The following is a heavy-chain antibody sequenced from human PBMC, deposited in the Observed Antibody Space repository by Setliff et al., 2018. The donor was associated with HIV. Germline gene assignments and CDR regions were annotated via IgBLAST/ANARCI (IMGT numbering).Heavy chain of an antibody. CDR2: IYTSGST. CDR3: ARRERYYDILTGRVFDGFDI. CDR1: GGSISSGSYY. J-gene: IGHJ3*02. Sequence: SETLSLTCTVSGGSISSGSYYWSWIRQPAGKGLEWIGHIYTSGSTNYNPSLKSRVTTSVDTSKNHFSLKLSSVTAADTAVYYCARRERYYDILTGRVFDGFDIWGQGTMVTVSS. V-gene: IGHV4-61*09. D-gene: IGHD3-9*01.